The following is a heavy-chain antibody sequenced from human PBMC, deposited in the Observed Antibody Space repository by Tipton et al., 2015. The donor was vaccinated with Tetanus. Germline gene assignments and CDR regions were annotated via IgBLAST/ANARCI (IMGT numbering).Heavy chain of an antibody. CDR1: GFTFSSYN. J-gene: IGHJ5*02. D-gene: IGHD3-3*01. CDR2: ISGTGTTV. V-gene: IGHV3-48*02. CDR3: ARDFRPIFGVAQPFDP. Sequence: GSLRLSCAASGFTFSSYNMNWVHQAPGKGLEWVSHISGTGTTVDYADSVKGRFTISRDNAKNSLYLQMNSLRDEDTAIYYCARDFRPIFGVAQPFDPWGQGTLVTVSS.